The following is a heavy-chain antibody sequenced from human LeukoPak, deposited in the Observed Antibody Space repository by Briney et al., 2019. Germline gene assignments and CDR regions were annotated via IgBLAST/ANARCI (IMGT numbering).Heavy chain of an antibody. CDR3: ARSRFIAVASGESY. J-gene: IGHJ4*02. CDR1: GYTFTGYY. D-gene: IGHD6-19*01. V-gene: IGHV1-2*02. CDR2: INPNSGGT. Sequence: GASVKVSCKASGYTFTGYYMHWVRQAPGQGLEWMGWINPNSGGTNYAQKFQGRVTMTRGTSISTAYMELSRLRSDDTAVYYCARSRFIAVASGESYWGQGTLVTVSS.